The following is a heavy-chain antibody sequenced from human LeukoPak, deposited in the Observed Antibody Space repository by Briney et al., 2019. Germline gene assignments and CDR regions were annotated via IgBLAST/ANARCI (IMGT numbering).Heavy chain of an antibody. CDR3: ARAVEGYCSSTSCYEHNWFDP. J-gene: IGHJ5*02. CDR1: GFTFSSYW. CDR2: IKQDGSEK. V-gene: IGHV3-7*01. D-gene: IGHD2-2*01. Sequence: GGSLRLSCAASGFTFSSYWMSWVRQAPGKGLEWVANIKQDGSEKYYVDSVKGRFTISRDNAKNSLYLQMNSLRAEDTAVYYCARAVEGYCSSTSCYEHNWFDPWGQGTLVTVSS.